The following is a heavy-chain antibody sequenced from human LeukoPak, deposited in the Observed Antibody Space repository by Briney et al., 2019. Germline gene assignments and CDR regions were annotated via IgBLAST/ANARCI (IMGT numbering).Heavy chain of an antibody. V-gene: IGHV5-51*01. Sequence: GESLKISCKASGNNYWIAWVRQMPVKGLEWLGIIYFGESDTRYSPSFQGRLTISVDKSISTAYLQLSSLKASDTAIYFCGRHSYGLDYWGQGTLVTVSS. CDR3: GRHSYGLDY. D-gene: IGHD3-10*01. CDR1: GNNYW. CDR2: IYFGESDT. J-gene: IGHJ4*02.